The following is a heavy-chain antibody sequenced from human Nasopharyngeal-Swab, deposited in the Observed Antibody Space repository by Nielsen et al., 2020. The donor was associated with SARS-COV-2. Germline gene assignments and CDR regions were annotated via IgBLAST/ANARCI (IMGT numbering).Heavy chain of an antibody. CDR2: IWYDGSNK. J-gene: IGHJ4*02. CDR3: ARDIRFGEEYDY. CDR1: GFTFSSYG. D-gene: IGHD3-10*01. V-gene: IGHV3-33*01. Sequence: GESLKISCAAPGFTFSSYGMHWVRQAPGKGLEWVAVIWYDGSNKYYADSVKGRFTISRDNSKNTLYLQMNSLRAEDTAVYYCARDIRFGEEYDYWGQGTLVTVSS.